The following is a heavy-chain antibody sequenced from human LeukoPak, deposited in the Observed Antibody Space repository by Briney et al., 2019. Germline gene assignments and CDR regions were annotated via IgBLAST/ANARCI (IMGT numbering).Heavy chain of an antibody. D-gene: IGHD3-10*01. J-gene: IGHJ4*02. CDR1: GFTDRSNY. CDR2: IYSGGST. V-gene: IGHV3-53*05. CDR3: VKDGSGMRYFDY. Sequence: PGGSLRLSCAASGFTDRSNYMSWVRQAPGKGLEWVSVIYSGGSTYYADSVKGRFTISRDNSKNTLYLQMSSLRAEDTAVYYCVKDGSGMRYFDYWGQGTLVTVSS.